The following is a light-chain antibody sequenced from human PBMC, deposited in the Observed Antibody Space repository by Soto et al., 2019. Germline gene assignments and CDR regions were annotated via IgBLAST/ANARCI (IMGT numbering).Light chain of an antibody. V-gene: IGKV1-9*01. CDR1: QAVPNN. J-gene: IGKJ1*01. CDR2: DVS. CDR3: QQYDSFSVT. Sequence: DIHLTQSPSFLSASVGDRVTITCRPSQAVPNNMAWYQQKPGKAPKLLIYDVSALKRGVPPRFSGSGSGTEFTLTISSLQPEDFATYYCQQYDSFSVTFGQGTKVEIK.